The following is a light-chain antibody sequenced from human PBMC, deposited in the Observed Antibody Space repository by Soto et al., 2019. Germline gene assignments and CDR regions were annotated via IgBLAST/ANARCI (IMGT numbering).Light chain of an antibody. V-gene: IGLV2-14*01. J-gene: IGLJ2*01. Sequence: QSALTQPASVSGSPGQSITISCTGTSSDVGGYNYVSWNQQHPGKAPKLMIYDVSNRPSGVSNRFSGSKSGNTASLTISGLQAEDEADYYCSSYTGSSTPLVFGGGTKLTVL. CDR3: SSYTGSSTPLV. CDR2: DVS. CDR1: SSDVGGYNY.